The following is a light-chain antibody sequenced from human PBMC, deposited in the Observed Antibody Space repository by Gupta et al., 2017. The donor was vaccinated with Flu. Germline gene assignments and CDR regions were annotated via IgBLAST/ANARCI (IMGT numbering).Light chain of an antibody. Sequence: DIQMTQSPSSLSASVGDRVTITCRASQSITTYLNWYQQKPGKAPQLLIYAASSLQSGVPSRFSSSGSGTDFTLTISSLQPEDFATYYCQQSYGTPQITFGQGTRLEI. J-gene: IGKJ5*01. CDR1: QSITTY. CDR2: AAS. CDR3: QQSYGTPQIT. V-gene: IGKV1-39*01.